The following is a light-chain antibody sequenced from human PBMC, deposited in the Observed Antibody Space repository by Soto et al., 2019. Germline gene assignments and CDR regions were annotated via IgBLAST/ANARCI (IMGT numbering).Light chain of an antibody. V-gene: IGLV1-40*01. Sequence: QAVVTQPPSLSGAPGQWVTISCTGSSSNIGAGYDVHWYQHLPGTAPKLLIYGNINRPSGVPARFSGSKSGTSASLAISGLQTEDEAVYYSQSYDISLSGSVFGEGTKVTVL. J-gene: IGLJ2*01. CDR1: SSNIGAGYD. CDR2: GNI. CDR3: QSYDISLSGSV.